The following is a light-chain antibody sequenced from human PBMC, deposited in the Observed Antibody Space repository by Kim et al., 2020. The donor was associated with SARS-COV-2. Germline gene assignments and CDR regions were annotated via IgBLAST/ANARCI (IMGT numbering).Light chain of an antibody. J-gene: IGLJ3*02. CDR2: GNS. V-gene: IGLV1-40*01. CDR3: QSYDSSLSGWV. Sequence: QRVTIPCTGSSSNIGAGYDVHWYQQLPGTAPKLLIYGNSNRPSGVPDRFSGSKSGTSASLAITGLQAEDEAYYYCQSYDSSLSGWVFGGGTQLTVL. CDR1: SSNIGAGYD.